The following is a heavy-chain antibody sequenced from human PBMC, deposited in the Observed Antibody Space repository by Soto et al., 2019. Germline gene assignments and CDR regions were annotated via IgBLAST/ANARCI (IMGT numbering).Heavy chain of an antibody. Sequence: ASVKVSCKASGCTFTSYAMHWVRQAPGQRLEWMGWINAGNGNTKFSQKFQGRVTITRDTSASTAYMELSSLRSEDTAVYYCARERGASSPFDYWGQGTLVTVSS. V-gene: IGHV1-3*01. CDR2: INAGNGNT. J-gene: IGHJ4*02. CDR1: GCTFTSYA. D-gene: IGHD6-19*01. CDR3: ARERGASSPFDY.